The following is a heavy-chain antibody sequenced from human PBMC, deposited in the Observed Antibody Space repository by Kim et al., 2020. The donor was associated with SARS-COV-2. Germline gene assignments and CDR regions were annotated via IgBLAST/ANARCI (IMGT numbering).Heavy chain of an antibody. V-gene: IGHV5-51*01. CDR3: GRRYHDSLTGYHGLDH. CDR2: IYPGDSDT. J-gene: IGHJ4*02. CDR1: GYSFTNSW. Sequence: GESLKISCKASGYSFTNSWIGWVRQMPGKGLEWMGIIYPGDSDTTYSPSFEGQVTISADKSISTAYLQWSSLKASDTAMYYCGRRYHDSLTGYHGLDHWGQGTLVTVSS. D-gene: IGHD3-9*01.